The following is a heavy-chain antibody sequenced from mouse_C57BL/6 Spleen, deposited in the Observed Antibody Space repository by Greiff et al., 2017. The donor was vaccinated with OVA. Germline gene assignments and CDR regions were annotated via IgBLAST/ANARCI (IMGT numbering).Heavy chain of an antibody. CDR3: ARRGVYYGYDASRYAMDY. D-gene: IGHD2-2*01. CDR2: INPNNGGT. V-gene: IGHV1-26*01. J-gene: IGHJ4*01. CDR1: GYTFTDYY. Sequence: VQLQQSGPELVKPGASVKISCKASGYTFTDYYMNWVKQSHGKSLEWIGDINPNNGGTSYNQKFKGKATLTVDKSSSTAYMELRSLTSEDSAVDYCARRGVYYGYDASRYAMDYWGQGTSVTVSS.